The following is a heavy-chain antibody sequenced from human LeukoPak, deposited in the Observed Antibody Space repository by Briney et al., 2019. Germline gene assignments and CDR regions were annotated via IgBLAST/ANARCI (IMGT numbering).Heavy chain of an antibody. CDR3: AKGSGWDYYYYMDV. J-gene: IGHJ6*03. CDR1: GFSFSSYG. CDR2: ISWNSGSI. Sequence: GGSLRLSCEASGFSFSSYGLHWVRQAPGKGLEWVSGISWNSGSIVYADSVKGRFTISRDNAKNSLYLQMNSLRAEDMALYYCAKGSGWDYYYYMDVWGKGTTVTVSS. D-gene: IGHD6-19*01. V-gene: IGHV3-9*03.